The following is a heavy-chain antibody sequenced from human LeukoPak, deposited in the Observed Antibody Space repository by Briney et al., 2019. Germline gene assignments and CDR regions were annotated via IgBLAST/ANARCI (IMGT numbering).Heavy chain of an antibody. CDR1: GFTFSSYG. CDR2: ISGSGGST. J-gene: IGHJ5*02. CDR3: ARHLTRGDGLQLRWFDP. D-gene: IGHD4-17*01. V-gene: IGHV3-23*01. Sequence: GGTLRLSCAASGFTFSSYGMSWVRQAPGKGLEWVSAISGSGGSTYYADSVKGRFTISRDNAKNSLYLQLNSLRAEDTAVYYCARHLTRGDGLQLRWFDPWGQGTLVTVSS.